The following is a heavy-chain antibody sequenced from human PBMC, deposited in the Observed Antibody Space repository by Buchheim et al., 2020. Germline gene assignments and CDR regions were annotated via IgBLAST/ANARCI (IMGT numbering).Heavy chain of an antibody. D-gene: IGHD2-2*01. CDR2: INPNSGGT. V-gene: IGHV1-2*04. Sequence: QVQLVQSGAGVKKPGASVKVSCKASGYTFTGYYMHWVRQAPGQGLEWMGWINPNSGGTNYAQKFQGWVTMTRDTSITTAYMELSRLRSDDTAVHYCARDRRDCTTTSCHYFDYWGQGTL. J-gene: IGHJ4*02. CDR1: GYTFTGYY. CDR3: ARDRRDCTTTSCHYFDY.